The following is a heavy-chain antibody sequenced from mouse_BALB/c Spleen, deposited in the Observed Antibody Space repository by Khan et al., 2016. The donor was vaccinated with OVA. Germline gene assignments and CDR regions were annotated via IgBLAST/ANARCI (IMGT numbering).Heavy chain of an antibody. V-gene: IGHV5-17*02. CDR2: VSSGSSTI. CDR3: ARSGGNFHWYFDV. D-gene: IGHD2-1*01. CDR1: GFTFSSFG. J-gene: IGHJ1*01. Sequence: LVQSGGSRKLSCAASGFTFSSFGMHWVRQAPKKGLEWVAYVSSGSSTIYYVDTVKGRFTISRDSPKNTLFLQMTSLRSEDTAMYYCARSGGNFHWYFDVWGAGTSVTVSS.